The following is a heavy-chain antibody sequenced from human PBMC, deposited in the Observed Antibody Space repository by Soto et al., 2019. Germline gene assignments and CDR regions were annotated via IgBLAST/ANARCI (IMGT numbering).Heavy chain of an antibody. CDR3: ARSYGDYVYYFDY. Sequence: EVQLVESGGGLVKPGGSLRLSCAASGFTFSSYSMNWVRQAPGKGLEWVSSISSSSSYIYYADSVKGRFTISRDNAKNSLYLQMTSLRAEDTAVYYCARSYGDYVYYFDYWGQGTLVTVSS. CDR1: GFTFSSYS. D-gene: IGHD4-17*01. CDR2: ISSSSSYI. V-gene: IGHV3-21*01. J-gene: IGHJ4*02.